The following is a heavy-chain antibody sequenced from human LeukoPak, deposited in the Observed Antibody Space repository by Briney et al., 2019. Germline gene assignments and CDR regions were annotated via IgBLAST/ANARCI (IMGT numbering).Heavy chain of an antibody. CDR1: GYSISSGYY. CDR3: ARQRIAVAGRFDP. J-gene: IGHJ5*02. CDR2: IYHSGST. V-gene: IGHV4-38-2*01. Sequence: SETLSLTCAVSGYSISSGYYWGWIRQPPGKGLEWIGSIYHSGSTYYNPSLKGRVTISVDTSKNQFSLKLSSVTAADTAVYYCARQRIAVAGRFDPWGQGTLVTVSS. D-gene: IGHD6-19*01.